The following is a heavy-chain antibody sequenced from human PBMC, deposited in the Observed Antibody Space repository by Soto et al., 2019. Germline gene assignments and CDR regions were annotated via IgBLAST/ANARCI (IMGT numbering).Heavy chain of an antibody. D-gene: IGHD1-26*01. CDR3: AKDWKWEAFYYGMNV. V-gene: IGHV3-30*18. CDR2: ISYNGRNK. J-gene: IGHJ6*02. Sequence: QEQLVDSGGGVVQPGRSLTLSCAASGFSFSNYGMHWVRQAPGKGPEWVALISYNGRNKYYADSVKGRFTISRDNSEQTLYLQMNNLRGDDTAVYYCAKDWKWEAFYYGMNVWGQGITVTVSS. CDR1: GFSFSNYG.